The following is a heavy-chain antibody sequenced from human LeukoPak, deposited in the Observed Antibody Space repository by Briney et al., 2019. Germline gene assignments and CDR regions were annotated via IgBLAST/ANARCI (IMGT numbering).Heavy chain of an antibody. Sequence: SETLSLTCAVYGGSFSGYYWSWIRQPPGKGLEWIGEINHSGSTNYNPSLKSRVTISVDTSKNQFSLKLSSVTAADTAVYYCASSGMDVWGQGTTVTVSS. J-gene: IGHJ6*02. CDR2: INHSGST. CDR3: ASSGMDV. V-gene: IGHV4-34*01. CDR1: GGSFSGYY.